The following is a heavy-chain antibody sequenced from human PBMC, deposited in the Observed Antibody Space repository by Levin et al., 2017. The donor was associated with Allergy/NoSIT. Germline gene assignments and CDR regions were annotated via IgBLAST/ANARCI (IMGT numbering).Heavy chain of an antibody. D-gene: IGHD3-16*02. J-gene: IGHJ4*02. CDR3: ARANYDYIWGSDRFDY. CDR1: GGSISSGGYY. Sequence: PSETLSLTCTVSGGSISSGGYYWSWIRQHPGKGLEWIGYIYYSGSTYYNPSLKSRVTISVDTSKNQFSLKLSSVTAADTAVYYCARANYDYIWGSDRFDYWGQGTLVTVSS. V-gene: IGHV4-31*03. CDR2: IYYSGST.